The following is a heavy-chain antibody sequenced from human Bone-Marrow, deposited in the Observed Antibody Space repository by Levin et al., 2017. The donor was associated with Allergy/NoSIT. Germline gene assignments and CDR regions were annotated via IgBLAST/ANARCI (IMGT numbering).Heavy chain of an antibody. V-gene: IGHV3-9*01. CDR2: ISWNSGSI. J-gene: IGHJ5*02. CDR1: GFTFDDYA. D-gene: IGHD6-19*01. CDR3: AKAHRKWLVGAWFDP. Sequence: SLKISCAASGFTFDDYAMHWVRQAPGKGLEWVSGISWNSGSIGYADSVKGRFTISRDNAKNSLYLQMNSLRAEDTALYYCAKAHRKWLVGAWFDPWGQGTLVTVSS.